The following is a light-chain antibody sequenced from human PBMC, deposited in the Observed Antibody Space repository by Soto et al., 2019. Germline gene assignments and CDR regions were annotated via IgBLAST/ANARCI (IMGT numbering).Light chain of an antibody. Sequence: IGVTQSXCTLSLXXXXIXGLSCRASESVGSTYVAWYQQKPGQAPRLLIYAASTRATGISDRFSGSGSGTDFTLVISRLDPDDFAVYYCQHNGRSFGQGTRLEIK. J-gene: IGKJ5*01. V-gene: IGKV3-20*01. CDR1: ESVGSTY. CDR3: QHNGRS. CDR2: AAS.